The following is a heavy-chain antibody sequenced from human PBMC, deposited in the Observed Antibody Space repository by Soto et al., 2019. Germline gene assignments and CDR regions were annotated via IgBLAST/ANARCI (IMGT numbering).Heavy chain of an antibody. D-gene: IGHD6-13*01. V-gene: IGHV4-31*03. CDR2: IYYSGST. J-gene: IGHJ6*02. CDR1: GGSISSGGYY. CDR3: ARDLQYSRLFYGMDV. Sequence: QVQLQESGPGLVKPSQTLSLTCTVSGGSISSGGYYWNWIRQHPGKGLEWIGYIYYSGSTYYNPSLKSRVTISVYTSKNQSSRKLSSVTAADTAVYYCARDLQYSRLFYGMDVWGQGTTVTVSS.